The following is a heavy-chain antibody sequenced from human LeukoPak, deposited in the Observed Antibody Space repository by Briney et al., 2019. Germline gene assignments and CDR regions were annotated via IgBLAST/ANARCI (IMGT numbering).Heavy chain of an antibody. V-gene: IGHV3-21*04. Sequence: GGSLRLSCAASGFTFSSYSTNWVRQAPGKGLEWVSSISSSSSYIYYADSVKGRFTISRDNAKNSLYLQINSLRAEDTAVYYCAKHYGDFVHYFFDYWGQGTLVTVSS. CDR1: GFTFSSYS. CDR2: ISSSSSYI. J-gene: IGHJ4*02. CDR3: AKHYGDFVHYFFDY. D-gene: IGHD4-17*01.